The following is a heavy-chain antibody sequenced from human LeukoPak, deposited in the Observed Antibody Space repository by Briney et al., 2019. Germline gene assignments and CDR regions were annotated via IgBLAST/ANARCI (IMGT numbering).Heavy chain of an antibody. J-gene: IGHJ4*02. D-gene: IGHD3-3*02. CDR2: HRGDGST. Sequence: GGSLRLSCVASGFPFSSYAMRWVRQAPARGLEWVESHRGDGSTFYADSVKGRFTLSRDESRNTVYLRVTYLIVEDTAVYYCAKASWVSGADAVLWGQGTTVTVPS. V-gene: IGHV3-23*03. CDR1: GFPFSSYA. CDR3: AKASWVSGADAVL.